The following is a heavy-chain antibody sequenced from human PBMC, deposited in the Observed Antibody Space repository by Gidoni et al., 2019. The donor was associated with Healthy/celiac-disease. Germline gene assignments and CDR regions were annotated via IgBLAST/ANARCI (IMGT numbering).Heavy chain of an antibody. J-gene: IGHJ4*02. V-gene: IGHV3-23*01. CDR1: GFTFSSYA. Sequence: EVPLLESGGGLVQPGVSLRLSCAASGFTFSSYAMSWVRQAPGKGLEWVSAISGSGGSTYYADSVKGRFTISRDNSKNTLYLQMNSLRAEDTAVYYCAKDRFLIAVAGIVDYWGQGTLVTVSS. CDR3: AKDRFLIAVAGIVDY. CDR2: ISGSGGST. D-gene: IGHD6-19*01.